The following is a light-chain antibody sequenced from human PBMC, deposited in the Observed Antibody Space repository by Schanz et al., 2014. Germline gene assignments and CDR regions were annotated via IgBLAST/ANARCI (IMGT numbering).Light chain of an antibody. V-gene: IGKV3-20*01. CDR3: QHYGSPPLT. Sequence: EIVLTQSPGTLSLSPGERATLSCRASQSLNSNFLAWYQQKPGQAPRLLIYGASSRATGVPDRFSGSGSGTDFTLTISRLEPEDSAVYYCQHYGSPPLTFGPGTTVDIK. CDR1: QSLNSNF. J-gene: IGKJ3*01. CDR2: GAS.